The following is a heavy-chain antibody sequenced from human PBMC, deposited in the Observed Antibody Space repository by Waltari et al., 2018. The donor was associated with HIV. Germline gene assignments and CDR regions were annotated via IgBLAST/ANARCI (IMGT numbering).Heavy chain of an antibody. V-gene: IGHV2-26*01. J-gene: IGHJ6*02. CDR3: ARIELSYDILTGDYYYYYGMDV. D-gene: IGHD3-9*01. CDR2: IFSNDEK. Sequence: QVTLKESGPVLVKPTETLTLTCIVSGFSLSNGRMGVSWIHQPPGKALEWLAHIFSNDEKSYSTSLKSRLTISKDTSKSQVVLTMTNMDPVDTATYYCARIELSYDILTGDYYYYYGMDVWGQGTTVTVSS. CDR1: GFSLSNGRMG.